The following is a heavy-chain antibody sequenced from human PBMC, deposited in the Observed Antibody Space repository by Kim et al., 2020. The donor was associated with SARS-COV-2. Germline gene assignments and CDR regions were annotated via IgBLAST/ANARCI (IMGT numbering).Heavy chain of an antibody. J-gene: IGHJ6*02. CDR3: ARDGYSYGSYYYYGMDV. V-gene: IGHV3-66*01. Sequence: VKGRFPISRDNSKNTLYLQMNSLRAEDTAVYYCARDGYSYGSYYYYGMDVWGQGTTVTVSS. D-gene: IGHD5-18*01.